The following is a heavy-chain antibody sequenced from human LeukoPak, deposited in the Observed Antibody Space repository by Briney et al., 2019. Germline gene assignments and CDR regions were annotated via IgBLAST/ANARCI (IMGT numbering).Heavy chain of an antibody. Sequence: ASVKVSCKASGYTFTSYYMHWVRQAPGQGLEWMGIINPSGGSTSYAQKFQGRVTMTRDTSISTAYMELSRLRSDDTAVYYCARERTSHTYDYWGQGTLVTVSS. CDR3: ARERTSHTYDY. V-gene: IGHV1-46*01. J-gene: IGHJ4*02. CDR2: INPSGGST. D-gene: IGHD1-7*01. CDR1: GYTFTSYY.